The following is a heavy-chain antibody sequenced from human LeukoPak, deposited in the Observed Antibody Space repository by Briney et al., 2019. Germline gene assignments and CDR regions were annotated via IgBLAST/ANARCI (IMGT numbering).Heavy chain of an antibody. CDR2: ISYDGSNK. J-gene: IGHJ3*02. CDR1: GFTFSSYA. CDR3: ARDNRLPGDIVVVPAAIAAFDI. V-gene: IGHV3-30*01. Sequence: GGSLRLSCAASGFTFSSYAMHWVRQAPGKGLEWVAVISYDGSNKYYADSVKGRFTISRDNSKNTLYLQMNSLRAEDTAVYYCARDNRLPGDIVVVPAAIAAFDIWGQGTMVTVSS. D-gene: IGHD2-2*01.